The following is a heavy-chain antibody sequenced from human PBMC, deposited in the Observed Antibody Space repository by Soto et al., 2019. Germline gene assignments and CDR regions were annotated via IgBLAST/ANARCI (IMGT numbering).Heavy chain of an antibody. CDR3: TRLITPLDY. Sequence: GALTLSCEACGFTFSDSTMHWVRQTSGRGLEWLGRIRSKVNNLETVYAASVKGRFTISRDDSKNTAYLQMNSLKTEDTAVYYCTRLITPLDYWGRGTLVTVSS. CDR2: IRSKVNNLET. CDR1: GFTFSDST. D-gene: IGHD3-16*01. J-gene: IGHJ4*02. V-gene: IGHV3-73*01.